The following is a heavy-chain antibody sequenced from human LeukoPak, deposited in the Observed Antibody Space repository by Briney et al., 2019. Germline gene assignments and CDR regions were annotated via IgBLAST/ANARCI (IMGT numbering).Heavy chain of an antibody. CDR3: AQIPFRSGDYHFDY. D-gene: IGHD3-3*01. V-gene: IGHV3-23*01. CDR2: ISGSGAST. CDR1: GFTFYNYP. J-gene: IGHJ4*02. Sequence: PGGSLRLSCAASGFTFYNYPMSWVRQAPGKGLEWVSTISGSGASTYYADSVKGRFTVSRDNSKNTLHLQMKGLRAADTAVYYCAQIPFRSGDYHFDYWGQGTLLTVSS.